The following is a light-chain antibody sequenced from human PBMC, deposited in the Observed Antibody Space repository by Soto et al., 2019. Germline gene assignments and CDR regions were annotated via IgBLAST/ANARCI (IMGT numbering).Light chain of an antibody. J-gene: IGLJ3*02. Sequence: QLVLTHSPSASASLGASVKLTCTLSSGHSSYAIAWHQQQPEKGPRYLMKINSDGSHSKGDRIRDRFSGSSSGAERYLTISSLQSEDEADYYCQTCDTGIRVFGGGTKLTVL. CDR1: SGHSSYA. CDR3: QTCDTGIRV. V-gene: IGLV4-69*02. CDR2: INSDGSH.